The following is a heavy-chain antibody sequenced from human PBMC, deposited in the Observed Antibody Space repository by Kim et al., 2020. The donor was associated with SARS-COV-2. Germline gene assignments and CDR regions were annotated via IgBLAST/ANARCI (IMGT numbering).Heavy chain of an antibody. D-gene: IGHD2-2*02. J-gene: IGHJ5*02. CDR2: INHSGST. CDR1: GGSFSGYY. CDR3: ARGRLVVVVPAAIRGSFDP. V-gene: IGHV4-34*01. Sequence: SETLSLTCAVYGGSFSGYYWSWIRQPPGKGLEWIGEINHSGSTNYNPSLKSRVTISVDTSKNQFSLKLSSVTAADTAVYYCARGRLVVVVPAAIRGSFDPWGQGPLVTVSS.